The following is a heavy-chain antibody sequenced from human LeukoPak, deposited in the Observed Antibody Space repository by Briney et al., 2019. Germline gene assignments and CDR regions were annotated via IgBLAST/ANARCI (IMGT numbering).Heavy chain of an antibody. V-gene: IGHV3-21*01. J-gene: IGHJ6*02. D-gene: IGHD3-22*01. Sequence: GGSLRLSCAASGFTFSSYSMNWVRQAPGKGLEWVSSISSSSSYICYADSVKGRFTISRDNAKNSLYLQMNSLRAEDTAVYYCARVTYYYDSSGYSSGGRSYYYGMDVWGQGTTVTVSS. CDR3: ARVTYYYDSSGYSSGGRSYYYGMDV. CDR1: GFTFSSYS. CDR2: ISSSSSYI.